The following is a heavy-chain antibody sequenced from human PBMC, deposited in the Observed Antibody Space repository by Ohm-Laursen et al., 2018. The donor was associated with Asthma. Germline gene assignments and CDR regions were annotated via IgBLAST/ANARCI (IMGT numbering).Heavy chain of an antibody. CDR2: IIPIFGTA. Sequence: SVKVSCNASGGTFSSYAISWVRQAPGQGLEWMGGIIPIFGTANYAQKFQGRVTITADESTSTAYMELSSLRSEDTAVYYCARGYSSSSLFVLYYYNMDVWGQGTTVTVSS. D-gene: IGHD6-6*01. J-gene: IGHJ6*02. CDR1: GGTFSSYA. CDR3: ARGYSSSSLFVLYYYNMDV. V-gene: IGHV1-69*13.